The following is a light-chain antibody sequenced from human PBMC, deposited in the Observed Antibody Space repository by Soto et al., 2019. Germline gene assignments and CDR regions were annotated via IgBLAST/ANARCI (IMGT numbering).Light chain of an antibody. V-gene: IGLV2-14*01. CDR1: SSYVGGYNY. J-gene: IGLJ2*01. Sequence: QSVLTQPASVSGSPGQSITISCTGTSSYVGGYNYVSWYQQHPGKAPKLIIYDVTHRPSGVSNRFSGSKSGNTASLTISWRQDEDEADYYCCSYTSTINLYVVFGGGTKVTVL. CDR3: CSYTSTINLYVV. CDR2: DVT.